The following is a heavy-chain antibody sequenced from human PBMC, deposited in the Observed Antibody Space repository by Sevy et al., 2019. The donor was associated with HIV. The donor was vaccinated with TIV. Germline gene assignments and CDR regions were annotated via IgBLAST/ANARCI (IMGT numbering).Heavy chain of an antibody. CDR3: AREGCSKPHDY. D-gene: IGHD3-10*02. CDR1: GFTFSSYA. J-gene: IGHJ4*02. Sequence: GSLRLSCAASGFTFSSYAMSWVRQAPGKGLEWVSTFSFGCGKINYADSVKGRFTISRDNSKNTLYLQMHSLRAEDTAVYYCAREGCSKPHDYWGQGTLVTVSS. CDR2: FSFGCGKI. V-gene: IGHV3-23*01.